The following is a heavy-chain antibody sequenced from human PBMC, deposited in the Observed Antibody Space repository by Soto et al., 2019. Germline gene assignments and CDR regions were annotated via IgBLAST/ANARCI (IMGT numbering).Heavy chain of an antibody. J-gene: IGHJ4*02. D-gene: IGHD7-27*01. Sequence: QVQLQESGPGLVKPSQTLSLTCTVSGGSVSSADWNWSWIRQTPGKGLEWIGHIYEGGRTYSNPSLMSRATISLDTSKNLFPLTLKSVTAADTAVYYCTRGPSGDKVDFWGQGLLVTVSS. CDR1: GGSVSSADWN. V-gene: IGHV4-30-4*08. CDR2: IYEGGRT. CDR3: TRGPSGDKVDF.